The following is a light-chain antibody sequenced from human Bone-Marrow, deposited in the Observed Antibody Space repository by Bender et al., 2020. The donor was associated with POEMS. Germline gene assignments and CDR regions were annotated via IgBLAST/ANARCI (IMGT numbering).Light chain of an antibody. Sequence: QSALTQPRSVSGSPGQSVTISCTGTSSDVGGYNYVSWYQQHPGKAPKLMIYDVSKRPSGVPDRFSGSKSGNTASLTISGLQAEDEADYYCYSYAGSIIVVFGGGTKLTVL. CDR2: DVS. CDR1: SSDVGGYNY. CDR3: YSYAGSIIVV. V-gene: IGLV2-11*01. J-gene: IGLJ2*01.